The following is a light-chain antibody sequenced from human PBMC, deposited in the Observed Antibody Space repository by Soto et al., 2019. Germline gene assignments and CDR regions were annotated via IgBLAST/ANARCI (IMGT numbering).Light chain of an antibody. Sequence: EIVMTQSPATLSVSPGERATFSCRASQSINSNLAWYQQKPGQAPRLLIYGASTRASGIPARFSGSGSGTQFNLTISSLQSEDFVVYYCQQYDKWPPLTFGGGTKVEIK. CDR2: GAS. V-gene: IGKV3-15*01. CDR1: QSINSN. CDR3: QQYDKWPPLT. J-gene: IGKJ4*01.